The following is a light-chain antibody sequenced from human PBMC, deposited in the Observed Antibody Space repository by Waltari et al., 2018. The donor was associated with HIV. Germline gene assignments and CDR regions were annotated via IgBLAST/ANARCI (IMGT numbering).Light chain of an antibody. V-gene: IGKV1-5*03. CDR1: QSISTW. CDR2: RAS. CDR3: QQYNTYSQT. Sequence: DVQMTQSPSTLSASVGDTVTITCRASQSISTWLAWDQQKPGKAPKLLIYRASSLQSGVPSRFSGSGSETEFTLTINSLQPDDFATYYCQQYNTYSQTFGQGTKVDIK. J-gene: IGKJ1*01.